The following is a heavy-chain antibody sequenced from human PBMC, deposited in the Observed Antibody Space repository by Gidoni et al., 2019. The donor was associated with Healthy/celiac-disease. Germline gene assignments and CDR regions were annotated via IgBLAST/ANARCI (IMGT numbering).Heavy chain of an antibody. J-gene: IGHJ4*02. D-gene: IGHD3-9*01. CDR2: ISGSGGRT. CDR1: GFTFSSYA. CDR3: AKVLRYFDWPRGYFDY. V-gene: IGHV3-23*01. Sequence: EAQLLESGGGLVQPGGSLRLSCTAYGFTFSSYAMRWVRQAPGKGLEWVSAISGSGGRTYYADSVKGRFTISRDNSKNTLYLQMNSLRAEDTAVYYCAKVLRYFDWPRGYFDYWGQGTLVTVSS.